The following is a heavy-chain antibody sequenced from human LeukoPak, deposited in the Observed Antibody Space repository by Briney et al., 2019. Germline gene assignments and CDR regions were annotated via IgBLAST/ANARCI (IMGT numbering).Heavy chain of an antibody. CDR2: ISSSSSYI. J-gene: IGHJ4*02. V-gene: IGHV3-21*01. D-gene: IGHD6-13*01. CDR1: GFTFSSYS. Sequence: GGSLRLSCAASGFTFSSYSMNWVRQAPGKGLEWLSSISSSSSYIYYADSVKGRFTISRDNAKNSLYLQMNSLRAEDTAVYYCARERSAAGTPFEDYWGQGTLVTVSS. CDR3: ARERSAAGTPFEDY.